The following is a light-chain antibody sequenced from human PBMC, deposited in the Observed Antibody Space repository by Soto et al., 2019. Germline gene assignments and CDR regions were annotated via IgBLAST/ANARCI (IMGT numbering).Light chain of an antibody. V-gene: IGKV1-12*01. CDR1: QGISYW. J-gene: IGKJ4*01. CDR2: SAS. Sequence: DLQMTQSPSSVSASVGDRVTITCRASQGISYWLAWYQQKPGKVPKLLIYSASSLQSGVPSRFSGSGYGTDFTLTISSLQPEDFATYYCQQADSFPLTFGGGTKVEIK. CDR3: QQADSFPLT.